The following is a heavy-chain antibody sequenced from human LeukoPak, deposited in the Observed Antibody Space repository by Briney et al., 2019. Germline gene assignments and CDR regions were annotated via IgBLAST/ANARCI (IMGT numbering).Heavy chain of an antibody. D-gene: IGHD4-23*01. Sequence: SETLSLTCAVYGASFSGYYWSWIRQPPGKGLEWIGEINHSGSTNYNPSLKSRVTISVDTSKNQFSLKLSSVTAADTAVYYCARTVYGGNPSYYYYYMDVWGKGTTVTISS. V-gene: IGHV4-34*01. CDR1: GASFSGYY. CDR2: INHSGST. CDR3: ARTVYGGNPSYYYYYMDV. J-gene: IGHJ6*03.